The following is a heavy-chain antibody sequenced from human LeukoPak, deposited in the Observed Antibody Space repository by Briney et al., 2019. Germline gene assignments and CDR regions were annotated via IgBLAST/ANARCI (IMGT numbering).Heavy chain of an antibody. CDR3: ARGPGSGSSFIDY. D-gene: IGHD3-10*01. V-gene: IGHV4-31*03. J-gene: IGHJ4*02. Sequence: PSETLSLTCTVSGGSISSGGYYWSWIRQHPGKGLEWIGYIYYSGSTFYNPSLKSRVTISLDTSENQFSLKLSSVTAADTAVYYCARGPGSGSSFIDYWGQGTLVTVSS. CDR2: IYYSGST. CDR1: GGSISSGGYY.